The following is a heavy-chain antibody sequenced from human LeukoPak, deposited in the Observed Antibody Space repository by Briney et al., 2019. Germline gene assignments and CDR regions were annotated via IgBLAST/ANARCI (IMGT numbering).Heavy chain of an antibody. Sequence: SETLSLTCTVSGGSISTYYWSCIRQPPGKGLEWIGYIYYSGNTNYNPSLKSRVTISVDTSKNQFSLRLSSVTASDTAVYYCARVGSRNFDLWGRGTLVTVSS. CDR3: ARVGSRNFDL. CDR1: GGSISTYY. D-gene: IGHD1-26*01. J-gene: IGHJ2*01. V-gene: IGHV4-59*12. CDR2: IYYSGNT.